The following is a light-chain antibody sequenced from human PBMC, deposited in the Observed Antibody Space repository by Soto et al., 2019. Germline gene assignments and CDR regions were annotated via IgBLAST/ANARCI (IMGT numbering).Light chain of an antibody. CDR1: QSVSSS. CDR2: GAS. Sequence: EIVMTQSPATLSVSPGERATLSCRARQSVSSSLAWYQQKPGQAPRLLIYGASTRDTGIPARFSGSGSGTEFTLTISSLQSEDFAVYYCQQYNNWQWTFGQGTKVEIK. V-gene: IGKV3-15*01. J-gene: IGKJ1*01. CDR3: QQYNNWQWT.